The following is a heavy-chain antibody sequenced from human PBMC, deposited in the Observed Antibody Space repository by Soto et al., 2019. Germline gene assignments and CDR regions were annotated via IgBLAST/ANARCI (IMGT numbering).Heavy chain of an antibody. CDR2: IYAGTIT. CDR3: ARIPYDNSGTIFDY. CDR1: GITVSSYY. V-gene: IGHV3-53*01. J-gene: IGHJ4*02. D-gene: IGHD3-22*01. Sequence: VGSLRLSCAVSGITVSSYYMSWVRQAAGKGLEWVSVIYAGTITYYADSVKGRFTIYRDNSKNTLNLEMNSLRVEDTAVYYCARIPYDNSGTIFDYWGQGTLVTSPQ.